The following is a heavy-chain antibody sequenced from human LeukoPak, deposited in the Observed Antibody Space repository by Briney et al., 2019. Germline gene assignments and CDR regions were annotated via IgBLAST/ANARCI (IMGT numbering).Heavy chain of an antibody. CDR3: AKKQTTTVTTLDY. J-gene: IGHJ4*02. CDR1: GFTFANFA. Sequence: GGSLRLSCAASGFTFANFAMSWVRQAPGKGLEWVSDISDRGGIKNYADSVKGWFTISRDSSNNTLYLQMNSLRAEATAVYFCAKKQTTTVTTLDYWGQGTLVTVSS. V-gene: IGHV3-23*01. D-gene: IGHD4-17*01. CDR2: ISDRGGIK.